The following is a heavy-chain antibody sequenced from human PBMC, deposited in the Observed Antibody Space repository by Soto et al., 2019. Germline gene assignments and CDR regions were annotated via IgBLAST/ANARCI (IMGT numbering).Heavy chain of an antibody. Sequence: GGSLRLSCAASGFTFSSYAMHWVRQAPGKGLEWVAVISYDGSNKYYADSVKGRFTISRDNSKNTLYLQMNSLRAEDTAVYYCARDAPHYSSHFDYWGQGTLVTVSS. CDR2: ISYDGSNK. D-gene: IGHD3-10*01. V-gene: IGHV3-30-3*01. CDR1: GFTFSSYA. CDR3: ARDAPHYSSHFDY. J-gene: IGHJ4*02.